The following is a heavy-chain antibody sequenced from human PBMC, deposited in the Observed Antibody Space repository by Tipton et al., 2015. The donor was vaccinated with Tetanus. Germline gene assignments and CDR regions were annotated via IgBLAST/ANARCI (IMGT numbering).Heavy chain of an antibody. CDR3: ARVSRVRGGWFDP. V-gene: IGHV4-34*01. J-gene: IGHJ5*02. CDR2: INHSGST. Sequence: TLSLTRAVYGGSFSGYYWSWIRQPPGKGLEWIGEINHSGSTNYNPSLKSRVTISVDTSKNQFSLKLSSVTAADTAVYYCARVSRVRGGWFDPWGQGTLVTVSS. D-gene: IGHD3-10*01. CDR1: GGSFSGYY.